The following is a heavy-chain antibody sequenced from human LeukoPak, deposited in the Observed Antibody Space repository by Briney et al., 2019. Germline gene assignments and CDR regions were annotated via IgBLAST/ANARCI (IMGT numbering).Heavy chain of an antibody. V-gene: IGHV1-2*02. J-gene: IGHJ4*02. CDR3: ARANFLYCSSSSCLFDY. Sequence: ASVKVSCKASGYTFTDYYMHWVRQAPGQGFEWMGWINPNDGDTYYAQKFQGRVTMTRDTSINAAHMEVSRLRSDDTAVYYCARANFLYCSSSSCLFDYWGQGILVTVSS. CDR2: INPNDGDT. D-gene: IGHD2-2*01. CDR1: GYTFTDYY.